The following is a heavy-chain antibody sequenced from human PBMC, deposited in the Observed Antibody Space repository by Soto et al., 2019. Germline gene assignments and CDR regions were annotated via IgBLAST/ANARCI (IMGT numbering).Heavy chain of an antibody. D-gene: IGHD4-17*01. CDR3: ARAQTYPNSRLRPKNLAVDY. CDR1: GYTFTSYG. CDR2: ISAYNGNT. J-gene: IGHJ4*02. Sequence: GASVKVSCKASGYTFTSYGISWVRQAPGQGLEWMGWISAYNGNTNYAQKLQGRVTMTTDTSTSTAYMELRSLRSDDTAVYYCARAQTYPNSRLRPKNLAVDYWGQGTLVTVSS. V-gene: IGHV1-18*01.